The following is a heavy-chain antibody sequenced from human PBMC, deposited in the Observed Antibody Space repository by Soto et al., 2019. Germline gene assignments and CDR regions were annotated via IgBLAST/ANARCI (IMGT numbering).Heavy chain of an antibody. Sequence: QVQLVQSGAEVKKPGASVRISCKASGYSLPTHTIHWVRQAPGHRLEWMGWINAAKGHTKYSQNFKNRVTISSDTSASTVYMKLTGLTSDDTAIYYCAREHGNYDWGPNDYWGQGTLVTVSS. J-gene: IGHJ4*02. V-gene: IGHV1-3*01. CDR2: INAAKGHT. D-gene: IGHD1-7*01. CDR1: GYSLPTHT. CDR3: AREHGNYDWGPNDY.